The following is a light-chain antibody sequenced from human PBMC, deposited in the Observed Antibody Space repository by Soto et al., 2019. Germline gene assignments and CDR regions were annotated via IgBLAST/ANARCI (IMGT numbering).Light chain of an antibody. V-gene: IGKV1-6*01. CDR2: AAS. Sequence: IQMTQSPSTLSGSVGDRVTISFRASQGIRNDLGWYQQKPGKAPELLIYAASNLQSGVPSRFSGSGSGTDFTLTISSLQPEDFATYFCLQDYNYPLTFGGGTKVDIK. CDR1: QGIRND. J-gene: IGKJ4*01. CDR3: LQDYNYPLT.